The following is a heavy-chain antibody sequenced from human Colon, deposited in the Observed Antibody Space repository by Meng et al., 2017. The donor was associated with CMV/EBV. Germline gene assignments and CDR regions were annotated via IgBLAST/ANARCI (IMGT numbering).Heavy chain of an antibody. CDR3: ANIPRNGAFDP. Sequence: TVSGGSISRGGNYWRWIRQQPGKGVEGIGNINYSGRNYNNQSLKRRVTISLDTSKNQFSLNLSSGTAADTAVYYCANIPRNGAFDPWGQGTLVTVSS. D-gene: IGHD2-21*01. CDR1: GGSISRGGNY. CDR2: INYSGRN. V-gene: IGHV4-31*03. J-gene: IGHJ5*02.